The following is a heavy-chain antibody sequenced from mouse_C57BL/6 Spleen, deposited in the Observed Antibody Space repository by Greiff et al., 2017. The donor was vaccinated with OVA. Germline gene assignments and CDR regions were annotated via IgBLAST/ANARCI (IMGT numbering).Heavy chain of an antibody. Sequence: EVQLVESGGGLVKPGGSLKLSCAASGFTFSDYGMHWVRQAPEKGLEWVAYISSGSSTIYYADTVKGRFTISRDNAKNTLFLQMTSLRSEDTALYYCAMGDYDYDGGYFDYWGQGTTLTVSS. CDR2: ISSGSSTI. J-gene: IGHJ2*01. D-gene: IGHD2-4*01. CDR1: GFTFSDYG. CDR3: AMGDYDYDGGYFDY. V-gene: IGHV5-17*01.